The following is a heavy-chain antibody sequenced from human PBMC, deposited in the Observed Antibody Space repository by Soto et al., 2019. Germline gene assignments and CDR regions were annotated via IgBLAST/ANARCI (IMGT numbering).Heavy chain of an antibody. CDR1: GGSISSSNW. CDR2: IYHSGST. V-gene: IGHV4-4*02. Sequence: QVQLQESGPGLVKPSGTLSLTCAVSGGSISSSNWWSWVRQPPGKGLEWIGEIYHSGSTNYNPSLTTRVTIAVDKSKNPFSLNPSSVTAASTAVSSCARVVGGYSYGMDDWGQGTTVTVSS. CDR3: ARVVGGYSYGMDD. D-gene: IGHD2-2*01. J-gene: IGHJ6*02.